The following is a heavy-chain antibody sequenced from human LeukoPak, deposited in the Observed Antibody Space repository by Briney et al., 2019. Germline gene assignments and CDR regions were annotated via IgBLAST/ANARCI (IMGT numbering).Heavy chain of an antibody. D-gene: IGHD3-10*01. V-gene: IGHV3-53*01. CDR1: GLTVSTNY. J-gene: IGHJ2*01. Sequence: GGSLRLSCAASGLTVSTNYMNWVRHAPGKGREWLSILYSGSDTYYADSVKGRFTISRDSSKNILSLQMNNLRAEDTAVYYCARVGDHFHWYLDLWGRGTLVTVSS. CDR3: ARVGDHFHWYLDL. CDR2: LYSGSDT.